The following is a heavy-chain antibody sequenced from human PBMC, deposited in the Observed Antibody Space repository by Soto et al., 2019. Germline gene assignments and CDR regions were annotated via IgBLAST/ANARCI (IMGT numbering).Heavy chain of an antibody. Sequence: SETLSLTCTVSGGSISSSNYYWVWIRQPPGKGLEWIGSISYSGSTYYNSSLKTRVTISVDTSKSQFSLKLSSVTAADTAVYFCARHGAGGSTRPHYFDYWGPGTLVTVSS. CDR1: GGSISSSNYY. CDR3: ARHGAGGSTRPHYFDY. CDR2: ISYSGST. J-gene: IGHJ4*02. V-gene: IGHV4-39*01. D-gene: IGHD1-26*01.